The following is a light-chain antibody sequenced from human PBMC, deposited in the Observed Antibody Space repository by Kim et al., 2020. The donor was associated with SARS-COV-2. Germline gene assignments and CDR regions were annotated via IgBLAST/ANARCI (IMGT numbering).Light chain of an antibody. V-gene: IGKV1-6*01. J-gene: IGKJ2*01. CDR2: AAS. Sequence: SASVRDRITITCRASQGSRNDLGWYQQKPGKAPELLIYAASSLHSEVPSRFSGSGSGTDFTLTISSLQPEDFATYYCLQDYNYPYTFGQGTKLEI. CDR1: QGSRND. CDR3: LQDYNYPYT.